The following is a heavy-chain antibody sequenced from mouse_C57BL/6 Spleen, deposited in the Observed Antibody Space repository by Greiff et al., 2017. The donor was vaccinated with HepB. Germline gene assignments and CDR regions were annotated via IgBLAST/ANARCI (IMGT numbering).Heavy chain of an antibody. CDR1: GFTFSDYG. D-gene: IGHD2-1*01. J-gene: IGHJ3*01. Sequence: EVKVVESGGGLVKPGGSLKLSCAASGFTFSDYGMHWVRQAPEKGLEWVAYISSGSSTIYYADTVKGRFTISRDNAKNTLFLQMTSLRSEDTAMYYCARNYGNYGFAYWGQGTLVTVSA. CDR3: ARNYGNYGFAY. V-gene: IGHV5-17*01. CDR2: ISSGSSTI.